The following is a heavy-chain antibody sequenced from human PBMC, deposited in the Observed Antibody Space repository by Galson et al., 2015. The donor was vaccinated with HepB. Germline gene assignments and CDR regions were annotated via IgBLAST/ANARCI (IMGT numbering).Heavy chain of an antibody. Sequence: ETLSLTCAVSGGSISDNRWWSWVRQPLGKGLEWIGEIYHSGSTNYNPSLKSRVTISVDKSKNQFSLKLRSVTAADTAVYYCASPRRVATSGWYYYYGMDVWGQGTTVTVS. CDR1: GGSISDNRW. V-gene: IGHV4-4*02. D-gene: IGHD5-12*01. CDR3: ASPRRVATSGWYYYYGMDV. J-gene: IGHJ6*02. CDR2: IYHSGST.